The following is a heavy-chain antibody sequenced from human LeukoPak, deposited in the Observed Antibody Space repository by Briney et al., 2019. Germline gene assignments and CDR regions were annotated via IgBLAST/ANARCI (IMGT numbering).Heavy chain of an antibody. CDR2: IYYSGST. J-gene: IGHJ5*02. Sequence: SETLSLTCTVSGGSISSYYWSWIRQPPGKGLEWIGYIYYSGSTNHNPSLKSRVTISVDTSKNQFSLKLSSVTAADTAVYYCARKGYYDILTGPMNNWFDPWGQGTLVTVSS. V-gene: IGHV4-59*01. CDR1: GGSISSYY. CDR3: ARKGYYDILTGPMNNWFDP. D-gene: IGHD3-9*01.